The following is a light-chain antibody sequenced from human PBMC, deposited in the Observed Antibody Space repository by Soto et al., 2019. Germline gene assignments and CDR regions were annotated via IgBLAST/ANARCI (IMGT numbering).Light chain of an antibody. CDR1: QSVSNNY. J-gene: IGKJ5*01. V-gene: IGKV3D-20*02. CDR2: GAS. CDR3: QQRSSWPIT. Sequence: EFVLTQSPGTLSLSPVERATLSCMASQSVSNNYLAWYQQKPGQAPRLLIYGASNRATGIPDRFSGSGSGADFTLTISSLEPEDFAVYYCQQRSSWPITFGQGTRLEIK.